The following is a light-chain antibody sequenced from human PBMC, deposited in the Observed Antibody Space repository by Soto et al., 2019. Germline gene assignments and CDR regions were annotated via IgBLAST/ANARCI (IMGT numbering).Light chain of an antibody. CDR2: DVT. Sequence: QSALTQPRSVSGSPGQSVTISCTGSSSDIGTYDYVSWYQQHPGKAPKLMIYDVTKRPSGVPDRFSGSKSGNTTSLTISGLQAEDEADYHCCSYAGSYTLVFGTGTKLTVL. CDR3: CSYAGSYTLV. V-gene: IGLV2-11*01. J-gene: IGLJ1*01. CDR1: SSDIGTYDY.